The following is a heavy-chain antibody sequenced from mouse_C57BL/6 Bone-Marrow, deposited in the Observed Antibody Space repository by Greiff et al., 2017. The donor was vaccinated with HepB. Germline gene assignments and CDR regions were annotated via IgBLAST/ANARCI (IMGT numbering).Heavy chain of an antibody. V-gene: IGHV1-62-2*01. J-gene: IGHJ2*01. D-gene: IGHD3-2*02. Sequence: VQRVESGAELVKPGASVKLSCKASGYTFTEYTIHWVKQRSGQGLEWIGWFYPGSGSIKYNEKFKDKATLTADKSSSTVYMELSRLTSEDSAVYFCARHEDQGLREYYFDYWGQGTTLTVSS. CDR2: FYPGSGSI. CDR3: ARHEDQGLREYYFDY. CDR1: GYTFTEYT.